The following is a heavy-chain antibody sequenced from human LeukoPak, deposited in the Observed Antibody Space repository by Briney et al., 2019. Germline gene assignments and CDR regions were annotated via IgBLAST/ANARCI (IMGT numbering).Heavy chain of an antibody. CDR1: GITFSSYG. CDR2: ISSTGGTT. D-gene: IGHD2-2*01. J-gene: IGHJ3*02. CDR3: ARSYAPGYI. Sequence: GGSLRLSCAASGITFSSYGMSWVRQAPGKGLEWVSSISSTGGTTYYADSVKGRFTISRDNSKNTLYLQMNRLRAEDTAVYYCARSYAPGYIWGQGTMVTVSS. V-gene: IGHV3-23*01.